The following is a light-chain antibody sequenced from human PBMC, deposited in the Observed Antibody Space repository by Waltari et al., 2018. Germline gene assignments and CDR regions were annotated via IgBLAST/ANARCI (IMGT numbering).Light chain of an antibody. Sequence: QSVLTQPPSTSGTPGQTVTISCSVRTSNIGTNTVPWYQLLPGTAPKTVIFANYHRPSGVPDRFSASKSGTSASLVISGLQSEDEADYFCATWDDNLSGRVFGGGTKVTVL. J-gene: IGLJ2*01. CDR1: TSNIGTNT. CDR2: ANY. V-gene: IGLV1-44*01. CDR3: ATWDDNLSGRV.